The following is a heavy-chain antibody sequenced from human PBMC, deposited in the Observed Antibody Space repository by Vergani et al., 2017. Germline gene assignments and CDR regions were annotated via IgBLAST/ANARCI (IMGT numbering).Heavy chain of an antibody. J-gene: IGHJ5*02. CDR3: ASLGLGENVVPAATLPTDWFDP. CDR2: INHSGST. D-gene: IGHD2-2*01. CDR1: GGSFSGYY. Sequence: QVQLQQWGAGLLKPSETLSLTCAVYGGSFSGYYWSWIRQPPGKGLEWIGEINHSGSTNSNPSLKRRVTISVDTSKNQFSLKLSSVTAADTAVYYCASLGLGENVVPAATLPTDWFDPWGQGTLVTVSS. V-gene: IGHV4-34*01.